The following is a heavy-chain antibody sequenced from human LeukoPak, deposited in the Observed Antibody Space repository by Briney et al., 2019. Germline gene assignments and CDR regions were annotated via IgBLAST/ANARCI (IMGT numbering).Heavy chain of an antibody. D-gene: IGHD2-8*01. CDR3: VRDLMAIAYPGAFYY. CDR1: GYTFTSYD. CDR2: MNPISGDT. J-gene: IGHJ4*02. Sequence: ASVKVSCKASGYTFTSYDVNWVRQATGQGLEWMGWMNPISGDTGYALKFQGRVTMSRNTSISTAYMELGSLRSEDTAVYYCVRDLMAIAYPGAFYYWGQGPLVTVSS. V-gene: IGHV1-8*01.